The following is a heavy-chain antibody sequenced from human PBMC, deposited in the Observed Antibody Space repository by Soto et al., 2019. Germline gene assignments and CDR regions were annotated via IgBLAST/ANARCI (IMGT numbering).Heavy chain of an antibody. CDR2: ISHDGSNK. CDR3: VRGTFYYDSSGSLYYYYGLDF. D-gene: IGHD3-22*01. V-gene: IGHV3-30*04. Sequence: GGSLRLSCAASGFSFRNYAMHWVRQAPGKGLEWVAYISHDGSNKYYTDSVRGRFTFSRDNSKNTLSLQMSSLRAEDTAVYYCVRGTFYYDSSGSLYYYYGLDFWGQGTTVTVSS. J-gene: IGHJ6*02. CDR1: GFSFRNYA.